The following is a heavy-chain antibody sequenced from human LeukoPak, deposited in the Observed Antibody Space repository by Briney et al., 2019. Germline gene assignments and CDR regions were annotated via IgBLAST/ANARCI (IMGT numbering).Heavy chain of an antibody. CDR2: IRSKAYGGTT. J-gene: IGHJ5*02. CDR1: GFTFSSYA. CDR3: TRARSDDFWSGYYIGWFDP. V-gene: IGHV3-49*03. Sequence: GRSLRLSCAASGFTFSSYAMSWFRQAPGKGLEWVGFIRSKAYGGTTEYAASVKGRFTISRDDSKSIAYLQMNSLKTEDTAVYYCTRARSDDFWSGYYIGWFDPWGQGTLVTVSS. D-gene: IGHD3-3*01.